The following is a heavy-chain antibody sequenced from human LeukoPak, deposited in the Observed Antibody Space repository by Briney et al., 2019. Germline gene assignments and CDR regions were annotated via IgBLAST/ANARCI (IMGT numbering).Heavy chain of an antibody. CDR2: ILYDGGDN. CDR3: ARDGDPISAAGTMLDY. D-gene: IGHD6-13*01. V-gene: IGHV3-30*09. Sequence: GRSLRLSCAASGFTFSSHAMHWVRQAPGKGLEWVASILYDGGDNYYTGSVKGRFAISRDNSKKALDLRMNSLRPEDTAVYFCARDGDPISAAGTMLDYWGLGTLVIASS. CDR1: GFTFSSHA. J-gene: IGHJ4*02.